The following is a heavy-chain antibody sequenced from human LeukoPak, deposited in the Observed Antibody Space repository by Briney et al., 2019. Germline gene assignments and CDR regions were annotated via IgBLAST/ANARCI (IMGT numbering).Heavy chain of an antibody. D-gene: IGHD6-19*01. Sequence: GGSLRLSCAASGLTFSSYAMHWVRQAPGKGLEWVAVISYDGSNKYYADSVKGRFTISRDNSKNTLYLQMNSLRAEDTAVYYCARCFYSSGWYTVGAYYYYGMDVWGQGTTVTVSS. CDR1: GLTFSSYA. CDR2: ISYDGSNK. CDR3: ARCFYSSGWYTVGAYYYYGMDV. V-gene: IGHV3-30-3*01. J-gene: IGHJ6*02.